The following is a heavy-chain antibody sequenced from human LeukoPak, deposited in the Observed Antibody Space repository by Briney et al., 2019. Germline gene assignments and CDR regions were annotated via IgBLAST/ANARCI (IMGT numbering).Heavy chain of an antibody. Sequence: HPGETLRLSCVASGFPFSSYWMTWVRQAPGKGLEWVANIKQDGSKKSYVDSVKGRFTISRDNAKNSLYLQMNSLRAEDTAIYYCTRVGYIDEGIDYWGQGTLVTVSS. D-gene: IGHD5-24*01. V-gene: IGHV3-7*04. CDR3: TRVGYIDEGIDY. J-gene: IGHJ4*02. CDR2: IKQDGSKK. CDR1: GFPFSSYW.